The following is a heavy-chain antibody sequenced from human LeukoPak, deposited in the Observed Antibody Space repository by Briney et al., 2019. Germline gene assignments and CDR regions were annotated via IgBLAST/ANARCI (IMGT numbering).Heavy chain of an antibody. Sequence: ASVKVSCKASGYTFTSYGISWVRQAPGQGLEWMGWISAYNGNTNYARKLQGRVTMTTDTSTSTAYMELRSLRSDDTAVYYCARDLKMGGYGDYYFDYWGQGTLVTVSS. V-gene: IGHV1-18*01. CDR3: ARDLKMGGYGDYYFDY. CDR1: GYTFTSYG. D-gene: IGHD4-17*01. J-gene: IGHJ4*02. CDR2: ISAYNGNT.